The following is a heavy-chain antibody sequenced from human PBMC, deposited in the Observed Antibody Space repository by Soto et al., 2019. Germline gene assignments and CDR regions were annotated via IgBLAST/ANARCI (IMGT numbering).Heavy chain of an antibody. CDR2: IKSKTDGGTT. CDR3: TTGTYYAYIWGSYRYRDSFDY. V-gene: IGHV3-15*01. CDR1: GFTFSNAW. J-gene: IGHJ4*02. D-gene: IGHD3-16*02. Sequence: GGSLRLSCAASGFTFSNAWMSWVRQAPGKGLEWVGRIKSKTDGGTTNYAAPVKGRFTISSDDSKNTLYLQMNSLKTEDTAVYYCTTGTYYAYIWGSYRYRDSFDYWGQGTLVTVSS.